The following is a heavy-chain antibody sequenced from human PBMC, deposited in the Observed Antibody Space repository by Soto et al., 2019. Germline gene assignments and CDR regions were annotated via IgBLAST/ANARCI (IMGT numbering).Heavy chain of an antibody. CDR3: AKDTGAVGDY. CDR2: ISGSGGST. V-gene: IGHV3-64*04. D-gene: IGHD3-16*01. Sequence: VQLVESGGGLVQPGGSLRLSCSASGFTFSSYAMHWVRQTPGKGLEYVSAISGSGGSTYYADSVKGRFTISRDNSKNTLYLQMNSLRAEDTAVYYCAKDTGAVGDYWGQGTLVTVSS. CDR1: GFTFSSYA. J-gene: IGHJ4*02.